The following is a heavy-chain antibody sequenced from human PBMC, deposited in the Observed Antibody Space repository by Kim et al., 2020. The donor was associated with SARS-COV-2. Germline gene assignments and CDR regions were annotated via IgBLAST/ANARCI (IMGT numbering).Heavy chain of an antibody. Sequence: GGSLRLSCAASGFTFSNYNIHWVRQAPGKGLEWVSYISSSSSTIHYADSVKGRFTISRDNAKNSLYLQMNSLRDEDTAIYYCRAWLGSVYGMDVWGQGTTVTVSS. V-gene: IGHV3-48*02. D-gene: IGHD3-10*01. CDR3: RAWLGSVYGMDV. CDR2: ISSSSSTI. CDR1: GFTFSNYN. J-gene: IGHJ6*02.